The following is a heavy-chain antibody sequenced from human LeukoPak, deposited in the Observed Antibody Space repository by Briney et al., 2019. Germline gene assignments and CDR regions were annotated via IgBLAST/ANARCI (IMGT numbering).Heavy chain of an antibody. Sequence: GGSLRLSCAASGFTFSSCGMHWVRQAPGKGLEWVAFIRYHGSDKYYADSVKGRFTISRDNSKNTLYLQMNSLRAEDTAVYYCAKDLYYDSSGEPFDYWGQGTLVTVSS. D-gene: IGHD3-22*01. CDR1: GFTFSSCG. J-gene: IGHJ4*02. V-gene: IGHV3-30*02. CDR3: AKDLYYDSSGEPFDY. CDR2: IRYHGSDK.